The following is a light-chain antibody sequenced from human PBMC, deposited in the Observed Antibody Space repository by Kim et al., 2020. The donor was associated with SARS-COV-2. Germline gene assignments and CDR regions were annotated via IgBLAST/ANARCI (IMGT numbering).Light chain of an antibody. V-gene: IGKV1-5*01. J-gene: IGKJ4*01. CDR3: QQYNLYPLT. Sequence: EYVGDRVTITCRASRSITRWLAGYQQKPEKAPKLLIYDASTLQGGVPSRFSGSGSGTEFTLTISSLQPDDFATYCCQQYNLYPLTFGGGTKVDIK. CDR1: RSITRW. CDR2: DAS.